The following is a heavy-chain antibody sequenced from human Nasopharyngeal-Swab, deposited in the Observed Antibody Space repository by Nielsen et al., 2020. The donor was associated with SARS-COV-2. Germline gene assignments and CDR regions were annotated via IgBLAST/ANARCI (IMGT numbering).Heavy chain of an antibody. D-gene: IGHD2-15*01. Sequence: WIRQPPGKGLEWVANIKEDGSEKSYVDSVKGRFTISRDNAKNSLYLQMNSLRADDTAVYYCARDTYCSGGSCYGYGMAVWGQGTTVTVSS. CDR2: IKEDGSEK. J-gene: IGHJ6*02. V-gene: IGHV3-7*01. CDR3: ARDTYCSGGSCYGYGMAV.